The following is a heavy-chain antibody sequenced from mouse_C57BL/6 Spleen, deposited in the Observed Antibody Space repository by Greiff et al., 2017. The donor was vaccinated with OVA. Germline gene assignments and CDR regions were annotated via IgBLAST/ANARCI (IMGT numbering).Heavy chain of an antibody. V-gene: IGHV1-69*01. CDR1: GYTFTSYW. D-gene: IGHD1-1*01. Sequence: QVQLQQPGAELVMPGASVKLSCKASGYTFTSYWLHWVKQRPGQGLEWIGEIDPSDSYTNYNQKFKGKFTLTVDKSSSTAYMQLSSLTSEDSAVYYCARAATVVEYYFDYWGQGTTLTVSS. CDR3: ARAATVVEYYFDY. J-gene: IGHJ2*01. CDR2: IDPSDSYT.